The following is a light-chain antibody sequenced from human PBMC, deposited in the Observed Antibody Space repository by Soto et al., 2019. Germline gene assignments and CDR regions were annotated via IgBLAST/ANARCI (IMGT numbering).Light chain of an antibody. V-gene: IGKV3-20*01. J-gene: IGKJ1*01. CDR3: QQYGSSLRWT. Sequence: EIVLTQSPGTLSLSPGERATLSCRASQSVSSNYLAWYQQKPGQAPRLLIYGASSRATGIPDRFSGSGSGTDFTLTISRLEPEDFAVYYCQQYGSSLRWTFGKGTKVEIK. CDR1: QSVSSNY. CDR2: GAS.